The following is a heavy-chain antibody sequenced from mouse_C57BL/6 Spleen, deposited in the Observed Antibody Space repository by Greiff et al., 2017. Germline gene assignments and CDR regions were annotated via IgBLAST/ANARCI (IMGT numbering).Heavy chain of an antibody. D-gene: IGHD4-1*01. V-gene: IGHV5-17*01. J-gene: IGHJ2*01. CDR2: ISSGSSTI. Sequence: EVMLVESGGGLVKPGGSLKLSCAASGFTFSDYGMHWVRQAPEKGLEWVAYISSGSSTIYYADTVKGRFTISRDNAKNTLFLQMTSLRSEDTAMXYCARNWDGGYFDYWGQGTTLTVSS. CDR3: ARNWDGGYFDY. CDR1: GFTFSDYG.